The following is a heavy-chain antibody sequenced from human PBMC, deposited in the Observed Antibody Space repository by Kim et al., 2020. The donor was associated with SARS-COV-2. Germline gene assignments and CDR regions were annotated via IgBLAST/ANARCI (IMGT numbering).Heavy chain of an antibody. CDR1: GFTFSSYA. CDR2: ISYDGSNK. V-gene: IGHV3-30-3*01. D-gene: IGHD3-16*01. Sequence: GGSLRLSCAASGFTFSSYAIHWVRQAPGKGLEWVAVISYDGSNKNYADSVRGRFTISRDNSKNTLYLQMNSLRAEDTALYYCARDLWSRLWGLDYYYYG. CDR3: ARDLWSRLWGLDYYYYG. J-gene: IGHJ6*01.